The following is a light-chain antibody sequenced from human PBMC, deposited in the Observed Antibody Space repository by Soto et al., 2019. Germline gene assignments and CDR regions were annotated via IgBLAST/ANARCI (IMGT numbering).Light chain of an antibody. Sequence: QSALTQPASVSGPPGQSITISCTDVGSYNFVSWYQHHPDKAPKLMIYEGTQRPSGVSDRFSASKSGNTASLTISGLQAEDEADYYCCSSAGGSTDVFGTGTKLTVL. CDR1: VGSYNF. CDR2: EGT. V-gene: IGLV2-23*01. J-gene: IGLJ1*01. CDR3: CSSAGGSTDV.